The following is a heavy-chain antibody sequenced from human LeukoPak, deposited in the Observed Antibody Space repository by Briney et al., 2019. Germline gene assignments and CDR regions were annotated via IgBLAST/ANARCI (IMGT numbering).Heavy chain of an antibody. Sequence: GGSLRLSCAASGFTFSSYGMHWVRQAPGKGLEWVAVISYDGSNKYYADSVKGRFTISRDNSKNTLYLQMNSLRAEDTAVYYCAKASPRPTYYDMLTGYPLGYYGMDVGCKGTTV. J-gene: IGHJ6*04. CDR2: ISYDGSNK. CDR3: AKASPRPTYYDMLTGYPLGYYGMDV. V-gene: IGHV3-30*18. CDR1: GFTFSSYG. D-gene: IGHD3-9*01.